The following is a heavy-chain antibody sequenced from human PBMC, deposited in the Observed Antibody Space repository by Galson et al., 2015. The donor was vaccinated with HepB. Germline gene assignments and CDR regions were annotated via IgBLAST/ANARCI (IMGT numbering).Heavy chain of an antibody. V-gene: IGHV3-49*04. CDR2: IRSETYSGTP. CDR3: ARGYSKSWNGDSFQH. D-gene: IGHD1-26*01. Sequence: SLRLSCATSGFTFGDYALNWVRQAPGKGLEWVGFIRSETYSGTPEYAASVKGRFTISRDDSKAIAYLQMNTLKPDDTAVYYCARGYSKSWNGDSFQHWGQGTLVTVSS. CDR1: GFTFGDYA. J-gene: IGHJ1*01.